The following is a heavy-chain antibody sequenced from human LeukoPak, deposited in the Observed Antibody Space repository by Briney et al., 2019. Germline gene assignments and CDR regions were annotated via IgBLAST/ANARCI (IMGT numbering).Heavy chain of an antibody. Sequence: ASVKVSCRASGYTLTSYYMHWVRQAPGQGLEWMGIINPSGGSTSYAQKFQGRVTMTRDTSTSTVYMELSSLRSEDTAVYYCARDLGGNDLALDYWGQGTLVTVSS. CDR3: ARDLGGNDLALDY. CDR2: INPSGGST. D-gene: IGHD1-1*01. V-gene: IGHV1-46*01. CDR1: GYTLTSYY. J-gene: IGHJ4*02.